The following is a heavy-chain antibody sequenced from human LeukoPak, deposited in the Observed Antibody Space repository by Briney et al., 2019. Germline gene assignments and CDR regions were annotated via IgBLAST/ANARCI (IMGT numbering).Heavy chain of an antibody. Sequence: SETLSLTCTVSGGSISSYYWSWIRQPPGKGLEWIGYIYYSGSTNYNPSLKSRVTISVDTSKNQFSLKLRSVTAADTAAYYCVVLFRRGSGSYYIDYWGQGTLVTVSS. D-gene: IGHD3-10*01. J-gene: IGHJ4*02. CDR1: GGSISSYY. V-gene: IGHV4-59*12. CDR2: IYYSGST. CDR3: VVLFRRGSGSYYIDY.